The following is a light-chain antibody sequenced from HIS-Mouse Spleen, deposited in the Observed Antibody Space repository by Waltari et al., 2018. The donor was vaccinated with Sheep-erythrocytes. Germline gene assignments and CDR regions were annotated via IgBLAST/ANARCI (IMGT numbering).Light chain of an antibody. Sequence: QSALTQPRSVSGSPGQSVTISCTGTSSDFGGYNYVSWYQQHPGKAPKLMIYAVSKRPSGVPDRFSGSKSGNTASLTISGLQAEDEADYYCCSYAGSYNHVFATGTKVTVL. CDR2: AVS. V-gene: IGLV2-11*01. CDR3: CSYAGSYNHV. J-gene: IGLJ1*01. CDR1: SSDFGGYNY.